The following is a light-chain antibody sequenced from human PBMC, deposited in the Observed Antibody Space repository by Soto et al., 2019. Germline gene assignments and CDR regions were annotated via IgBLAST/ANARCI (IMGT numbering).Light chain of an antibody. CDR2: KAS. J-gene: IGKJ1*01. Sequence: DIQMTQSPSTLSASVGDRVTITCRASQSISSWLAWYQQKPGKAPKLLIYKASSLESGVPSRFSGSGSGTEFTLSSSSLQPDDFATYYCQQYNSSPTFGQGTKVE. V-gene: IGKV1-5*03. CDR3: QQYNSSPT. CDR1: QSISSW.